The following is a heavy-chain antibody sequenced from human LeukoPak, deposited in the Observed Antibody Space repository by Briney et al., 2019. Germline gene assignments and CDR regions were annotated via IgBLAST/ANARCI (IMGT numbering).Heavy chain of an antibody. V-gene: IGHV4-59*01. Sequence: SETLSLTCTVSGGSISSYYWSWIRQPPGKGLEWIGYIYYSGSTNYNPSLKSRVTISVDTSKNQFSLKLSSVTAAETAVYYCARDRVDYYDSTGLLDYWGQGTLVTVSS. J-gene: IGHJ4*02. D-gene: IGHD3-22*01. CDR2: IYYSGST. CDR1: GGSISSYY. CDR3: ARDRVDYYDSTGLLDY.